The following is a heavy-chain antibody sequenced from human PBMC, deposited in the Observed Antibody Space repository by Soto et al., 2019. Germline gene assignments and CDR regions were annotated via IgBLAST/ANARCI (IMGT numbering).Heavy chain of an antibody. CDR2: ITSSGYT. CDR3: ARALWGPAGHINWFDP. Sequence: PSETLSLTCTVSGGSISSGDYYWSWIRQPPRKGLEWIAYITSSGYTYYNPSLKSRLTISVDTSKNQFSLKLTSVTAADTAVYYCARALWGPAGHINWFDPWGQGTLVTVSS. CDR1: GGSISSGDYY. V-gene: IGHV4-30-4*02. J-gene: IGHJ5*02. D-gene: IGHD2-2*01.